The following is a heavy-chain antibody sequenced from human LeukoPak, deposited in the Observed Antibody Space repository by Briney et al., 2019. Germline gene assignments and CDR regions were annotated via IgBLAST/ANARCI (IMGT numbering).Heavy chain of an antibody. CDR1: GFTFSNAW. V-gene: IGHV3-15*01. Sequence: GALRLSCAASGFTFSNAWISWVRRAPGKGVEWIARIKGKADGGTKDYAAPVKGRFTVSRDDSENTLYLQMNSLKTEDAGMYYCTTDRILQNGPQFDYWGQGTLVTVSS. J-gene: IGHJ4*02. CDR2: IKGKADGGTK. CDR3: TTDRILQNGPQFDY. D-gene: IGHD2/OR15-2a*01.